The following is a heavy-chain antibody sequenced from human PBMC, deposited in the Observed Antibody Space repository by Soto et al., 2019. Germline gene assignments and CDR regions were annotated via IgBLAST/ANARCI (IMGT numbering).Heavy chain of an antibody. V-gene: IGHV3-30*18. CDR1: GFTFSSYG. D-gene: IGHD1-26*01. Sequence: PGGSLRLSCAASGFTFSSYGMHWVRQAPGKGLEWVAVISYDGSNKYYADSVKGRFTISRDNSKNTLYLQMNSLRAEDTAVYYCAKDRGATKPLLYYYYGMDVWGQGTTVTVSS. CDR3: AKDRGATKPLLYYYYGMDV. J-gene: IGHJ6*02. CDR2: ISYDGSNK.